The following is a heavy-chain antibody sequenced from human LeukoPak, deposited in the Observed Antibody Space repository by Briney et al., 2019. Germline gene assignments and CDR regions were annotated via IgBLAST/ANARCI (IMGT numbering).Heavy chain of an antibody. D-gene: IGHD1-26*01. V-gene: IGHV4-38-2*02. CDR1: GYSISSGYY. CDR2: IYHSGST. J-gene: IGHJ3*02. CDR3: AIIVGATKLGAFDI. Sequence: PSETLSLTCTVSGYSISSGYYWGWIRQPPRKGLEWIGSIYHSGSTYYNPSLKSRVTISVDTSKNQFSLKLSSVTAADTAVYYCAIIVGATKLGAFDIWGQGTMVTVSS.